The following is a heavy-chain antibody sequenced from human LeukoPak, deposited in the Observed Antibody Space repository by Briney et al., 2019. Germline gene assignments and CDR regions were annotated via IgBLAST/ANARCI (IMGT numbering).Heavy chain of an antibody. CDR1: GFTFGSYW. CDR3: ARYASISGSRWLDP. Sequence: QPGGSLRLSCAASGFTFGSYWMSWVRQAPGKGLEWVAHIKQDGSEKYYVDSVKGRFIISRDNAKNSLCLQMNSLRGEDTAVYYCARYASISGSRWLDPWGQGTLVTVSS. D-gene: IGHD3-22*01. V-gene: IGHV3-7*01. CDR2: IKQDGSEK. J-gene: IGHJ5*02.